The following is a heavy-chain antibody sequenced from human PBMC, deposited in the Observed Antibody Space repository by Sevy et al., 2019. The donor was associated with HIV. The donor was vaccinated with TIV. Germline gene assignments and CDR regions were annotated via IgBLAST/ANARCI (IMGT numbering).Heavy chain of an antibody. CDR1: GFTFSSYS. CDR3: ARDVTMVRGVIGY. V-gene: IGHV3-21*01. D-gene: IGHD3-10*01. CDR2: ISSSSSYI. Sequence: GGSLRLSCAASGFTFSSYSMNWVRQAPGKGLEWVSSISSSSSYIYYADSVKGRFTISRDNAKNSLYLQMNSLGAEDTAVYYCARDVTMVRGVIGYWGQGTLVTVSS. J-gene: IGHJ4*02.